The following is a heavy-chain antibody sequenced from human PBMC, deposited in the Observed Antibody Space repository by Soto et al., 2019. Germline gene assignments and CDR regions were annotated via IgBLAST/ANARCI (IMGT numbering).Heavy chain of an antibody. D-gene: IGHD3-10*01. CDR2: ISGYNGNP. V-gene: IGHV1-18*01. CDR3: ARMALVRAIRTATRGFDY. Sequence: QVQLVQSGAEVKKPGASVKVSCKASGYTFSSYGVSWVRQAPGQGLEWMGWISGYNGNPKYAQKFQGRVAMTPDTSTSTAYMEVRSLTSDDTAVYFCARMALVRAIRTATRGFDYWGQGTLVTVFS. CDR1: GYTFSSYG. J-gene: IGHJ4*02.